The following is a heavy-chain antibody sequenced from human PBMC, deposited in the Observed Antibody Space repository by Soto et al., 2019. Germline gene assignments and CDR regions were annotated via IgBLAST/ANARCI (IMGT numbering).Heavy chain of an antibody. Sequence: ASVKVSCKASGYTFTSYGISWVRQAPGQGLEWMGWISAYNGNTNYAQKLQGRVTMTTDTSTSTAYMELRSLRSDDTAVYYCARDYDYVWGSYRFQDAFDIWGQGTMVTVSS. CDR1: GYTFTSYG. CDR2: ISAYNGNT. V-gene: IGHV1-18*01. J-gene: IGHJ3*02. CDR3: ARDYDYVWGSYRFQDAFDI. D-gene: IGHD3-16*02.